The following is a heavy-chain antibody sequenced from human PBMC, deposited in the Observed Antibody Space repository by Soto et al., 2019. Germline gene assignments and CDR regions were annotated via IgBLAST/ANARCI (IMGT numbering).Heavy chain of an antibody. CDR1: GYSFTSYW. Sequence: GESLKISCKGSGYSFTSYWISWVRQMPGKGLEWMGRIDPSDSYTNYSPSFQGHVTISADKSISTAYLQWSSLKASDTAMYYCARHGSSGGYDGAFDIWGKGTMVTVS. D-gene: IGHD3-22*01. J-gene: IGHJ3*02. CDR3: ARHGSSGGYDGAFDI. CDR2: IDPSDSYT. V-gene: IGHV5-10-1*01.